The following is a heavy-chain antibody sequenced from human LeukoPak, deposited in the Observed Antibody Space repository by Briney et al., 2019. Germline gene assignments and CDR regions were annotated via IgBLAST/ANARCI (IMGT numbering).Heavy chain of an antibody. D-gene: IGHD7-27*01. CDR2: INPDSGGT. J-gene: IGHJ3*02. CDR3: AKSTNWGSISDGFDI. Sequence: GASVKVSCKASGYTFTGYYVHWVRQAPGQGLEWMGWINPDSGGTNYAQKFQGRVTMTRDTSISTAYMELNRLRSDDTAMYYCAKSTNWGSISDGFDIWGQGTMVTVAS. CDR1: GYTFTGYY. V-gene: IGHV1-2*02.